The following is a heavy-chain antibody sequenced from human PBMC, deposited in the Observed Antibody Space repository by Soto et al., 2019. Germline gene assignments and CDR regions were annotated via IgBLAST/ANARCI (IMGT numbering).Heavy chain of an antibody. J-gene: IGHJ4*02. V-gene: IGHV3-23*01. Sequence: GGSLRLSCVASGFTFSSHVMSWVRQAPGKGLEWVSAISGGGGDSTHYADSVRGRFTISRDNSKDTLYLQLTSLRAEDTAMYYCAKDTPLWFGILVNYFDYWGQGALVTVSS. CDR2: ISGGGGDST. CDR1: GFTFSSHV. D-gene: IGHD3-10*01. CDR3: AKDTPLWFGILVNYFDY.